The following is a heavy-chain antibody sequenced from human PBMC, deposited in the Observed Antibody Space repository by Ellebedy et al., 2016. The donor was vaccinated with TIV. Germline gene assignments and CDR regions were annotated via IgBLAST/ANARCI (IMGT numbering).Heavy chain of an antibody. CDR2: ISSGGTSI. D-gene: IGHD1-1*01. Sequence: GESLKISCAASGFTFSTYSMNWVRQTPGKGLEWVSSISSGGTSIFYGDSLKGRFTISRDNAENALYLQVNSLRAEDTGVYYCARTIGENDRYYCYMDVWGKGTTVTVSS. V-gene: IGHV3-21*06. CDR3: ARTIGENDRYYCYMDV. J-gene: IGHJ6*03. CDR1: GFTFSTYS.